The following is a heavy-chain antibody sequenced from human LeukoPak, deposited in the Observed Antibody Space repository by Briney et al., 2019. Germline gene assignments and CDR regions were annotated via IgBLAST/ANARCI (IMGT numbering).Heavy chain of an antibody. CDR1: GGSISSYY. V-gene: IGHV4-59*08. CDR3: ARLYDSSGYYYPFDY. J-gene: IGHJ4*02. Sequence: SETLSLTCTVSGGSISSYYWSWIRQPPGKGLEWIGYIYYSGSTNYNPSLKSRVTISVDTSKNHFSLKLSSVTAADTAVYYRARLYDSSGYYYPFDYWGQGTLVTVSS. D-gene: IGHD3-22*01. CDR2: IYYSGST.